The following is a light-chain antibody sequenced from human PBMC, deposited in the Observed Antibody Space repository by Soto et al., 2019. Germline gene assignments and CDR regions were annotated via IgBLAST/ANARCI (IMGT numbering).Light chain of an antibody. Sequence: EIVKTQSPATLSVSPGERATLSCRASQSVSSNLAWYQQKPGQAPRLLIYGASTRATGIPARFSGSGSGTEFTLTISSLQSEDSAVYYCQQYNNWPPWTFGQGTKVEIK. J-gene: IGKJ1*01. CDR2: GAS. V-gene: IGKV3-15*01. CDR3: QQYNNWPPWT. CDR1: QSVSSN.